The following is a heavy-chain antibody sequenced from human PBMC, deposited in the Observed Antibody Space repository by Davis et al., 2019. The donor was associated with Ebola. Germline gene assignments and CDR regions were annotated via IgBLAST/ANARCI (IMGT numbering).Heavy chain of an antibody. Sequence: AASVKVSCKASGYTFIDYYIHWVRQAPGQGLEWMGWINPKSGGTKYAQKFQDWVTMTRDTSISTAYVELSGLTSDDTAHYSCARAVSPTSDYYMDVWGKGTAVTVSS. D-gene: IGHD5/OR15-5a*01. V-gene: IGHV1-2*04. J-gene: IGHJ6*03. CDR3: ARAVSPTSDYYMDV. CDR1: GYTFIDYY. CDR2: INPKSGGT.